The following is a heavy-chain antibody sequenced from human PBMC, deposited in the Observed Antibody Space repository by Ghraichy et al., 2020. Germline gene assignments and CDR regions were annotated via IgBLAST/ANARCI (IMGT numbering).Heavy chain of an antibody. CDR1: GGSISTYF. D-gene: IGHD1-26*01. CDR3: ARVPRGGTGDYYYYGMDV. V-gene: IGHV4-59*01. J-gene: IGHJ6*02. CDR2: IDYTGST. Sequence: SETLSLTCTVSGGSISTYFWTWIRQPPGKGLEWIGNIDYTGSTNYNPSLKSRVTISVDTSKNHFSLKLSSVTTADTAMYYCARVPRGGTGDYYYYGMDVWGQGTTVTVSS.